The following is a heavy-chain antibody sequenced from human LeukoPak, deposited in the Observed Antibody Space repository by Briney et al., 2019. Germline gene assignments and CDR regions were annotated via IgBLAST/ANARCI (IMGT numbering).Heavy chain of an antibody. CDR2: IYDSGST. D-gene: IGHD3-16*01. J-gene: IGHJ5*02. Sequence: SGTLSLTCAVSGGSISSSNWWSWVRQPPGKGLEWIGSIYDSGSTYYNPSLKSRVTISVDTSKNQFSLKLNSVTAADTAVYYCARHYGPWGQGTLVTVSS. CDR3: ARHYGP. V-gene: IGHV4-4*02. CDR1: GGSISSSNW.